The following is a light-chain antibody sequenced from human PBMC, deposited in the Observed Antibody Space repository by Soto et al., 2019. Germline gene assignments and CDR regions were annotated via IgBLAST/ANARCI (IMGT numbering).Light chain of an antibody. CDR2: GNS. CDR1: SSNIGAGYD. Sequence: QSVLTQPPSVSGAPGQRVTISCTGSSSNIGAGYDVHWYQQLPGTAPKLLIYGNSNRPSGVPDRFSGSESGTSASLAITGLQAEDEADYYCQSYASSLSGYVFGTGTKVTVL. J-gene: IGLJ1*01. CDR3: QSYASSLSGYV. V-gene: IGLV1-40*01.